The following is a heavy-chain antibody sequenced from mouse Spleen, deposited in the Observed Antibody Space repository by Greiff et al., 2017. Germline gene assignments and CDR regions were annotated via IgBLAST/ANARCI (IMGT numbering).Heavy chain of an antibody. CDR1: GFNIKDDY. V-gene: IGHV14-4*01. D-gene: IGHD2-5*01. J-gene: IGHJ2*01. CDR3: TTWVYYSNYDGY. CDR2: IDPENGDT. Sequence: EVQLQESGAELVRPGASVKLSCTASGFNIKDDYMHWVKQRPEQGLEWIGWIDPENGDTEYASKFQGKATITADTSSNTAYLQLSSLTSEDTAVYYCTTWVYYSNYDGYWGQGTTLTVSS.